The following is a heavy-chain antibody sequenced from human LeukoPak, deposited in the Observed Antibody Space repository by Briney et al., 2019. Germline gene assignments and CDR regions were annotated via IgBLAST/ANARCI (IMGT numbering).Heavy chain of an antibody. CDR1: GFTFSGSA. J-gene: IGHJ4*02. D-gene: IGHD4-17*01. CDR3: TRHGDYGDSPADFDY. CDR2: IRGKANSYAT. Sequence: GGSLKLSCAASGFTFSGSAMHWVRQASGKGLEWLGRIRGKANSYATVYAASVKGRLTISRDDSKDTAYLQMNSLKTEDTAVYYCTRHGDYGDSPADFDYWGQGTLVTVSS. V-gene: IGHV3-73*01.